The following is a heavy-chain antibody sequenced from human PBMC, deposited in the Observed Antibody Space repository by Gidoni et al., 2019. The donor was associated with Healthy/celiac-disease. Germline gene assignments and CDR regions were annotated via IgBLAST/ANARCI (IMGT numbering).Heavy chain of an antibody. D-gene: IGHD5-18*01. Sequence: QVQLQQWGAGLLKPSETLSLTCAVYGGSFSGYYWSWIRQPPGKGLEWIGEINHSGGTNYNPSLKSRVTISVDTSKNQFSLKLSSVTAADTAVYYCARGLPLGIQLWLNYFDYWGQGTLVTVSS. CDR3: ARGLPLGIQLWLNYFDY. V-gene: IGHV4-34*01. CDR2: INHSGGT. CDR1: GGSFSGYY. J-gene: IGHJ4*02.